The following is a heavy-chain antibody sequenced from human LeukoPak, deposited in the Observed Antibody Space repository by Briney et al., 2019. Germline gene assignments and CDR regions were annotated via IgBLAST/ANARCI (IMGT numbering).Heavy chain of an antibody. D-gene: IGHD6-13*01. CDR1: GYTFTSFG. CDR2: IRAYNGNT. CDR3: ARDQIAAGLNWFDP. J-gene: IGHJ5*02. V-gene: IGHV1-18*01. Sequence: ASVKVSCMASGYTFTSFGISWVRQAPGQGLEWMGWIRAYNGNTNYAQKLQGRVTMTTDTSTSTAYMELRSLRSDDTAVYYCARDQIAAGLNWFDPWGQGTLVTVSS.